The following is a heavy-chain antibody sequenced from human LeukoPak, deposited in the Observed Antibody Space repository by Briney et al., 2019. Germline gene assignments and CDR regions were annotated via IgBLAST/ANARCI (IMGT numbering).Heavy chain of an antibody. CDR2: IIPIFGTA. CDR1: GGTFSSYA. J-gene: IGHJ4*02. CDR3: AGVLYSSSWYGALAPFDY. V-gene: IGHV1-69*01. Sequence: GASVKVSCKASGGTFSSYAISWVRQAPGQGLEWMGGIIPIFGTANYAQKFQGRVTITADESTTTAYMELSSLRSEDTAVYYCAGVLYSSSWYGALAPFDYWGQGTLVTVSS. D-gene: IGHD6-13*01.